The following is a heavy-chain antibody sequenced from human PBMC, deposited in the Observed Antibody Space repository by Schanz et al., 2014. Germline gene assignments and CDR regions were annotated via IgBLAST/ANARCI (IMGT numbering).Heavy chain of an antibody. CDR2: VSRSTPDI. Sequence: EVQLLESGGGLVQPGGSLRLSCAASTFTFSSDWMNWVRQAPGKGLEWVSYVSRSTPDIYYADSVKGRFTMSRDNAKNSVFLQMNSLRAEDTAVYYCVRDSFFAFDYWGQGTLXTVSS. D-gene: IGHD3-3*01. J-gene: IGHJ4*02. CDR1: TFTFSSDW. CDR3: VRDSFFAFDY. V-gene: IGHV3-48*01.